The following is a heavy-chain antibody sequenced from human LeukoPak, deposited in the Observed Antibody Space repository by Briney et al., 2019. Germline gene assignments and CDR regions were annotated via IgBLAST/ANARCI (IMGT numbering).Heavy chain of an antibody. CDR3: ARFLRPYYDILTGYSSPFDY. CDR1: GYSFTSYW. CDR2: IYPGDSDT. V-gene: IGHV5-51*01. J-gene: IGHJ4*02. Sequence: GEPLQISSQGSGYSFTSYWIGWGRQMPGKGLEWMGIIYPGDSDTRYSPSFQGQVTISADKSISTAYRQWSSLKASDTAMYYCARFLRPYYDILTGYSSPFDYWGQGTLVTVSS. D-gene: IGHD3-9*01.